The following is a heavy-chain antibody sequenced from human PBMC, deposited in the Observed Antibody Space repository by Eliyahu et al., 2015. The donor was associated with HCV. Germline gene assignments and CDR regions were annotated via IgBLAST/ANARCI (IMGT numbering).Heavy chain of an antibody. Sequence: QVQLVQSGAEVKKPGSSVKVSCXASGGTFSSYAISWVRQAPGXGLEWMGGIIPIFGTANYAQKFQGRVTITADKSTSTAYMELSSLRSEDTAVYYCATTESGYDPEFDYWGQGTLVTVSS. V-gene: IGHV1-69*06. CDR2: IIPIFGTA. CDR3: ATTESGYDPEFDY. D-gene: IGHD5-12*01. J-gene: IGHJ4*02. CDR1: GGTFSSYA.